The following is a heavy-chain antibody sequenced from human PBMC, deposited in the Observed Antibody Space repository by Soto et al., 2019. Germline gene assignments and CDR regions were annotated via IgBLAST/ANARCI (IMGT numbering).Heavy chain of an antibody. CDR2: INHSGST. CDR3: ARRRVVVVAATRGQIDY. D-gene: IGHD2-15*01. Sequence: QVQLQQWGAGLLKPSETLSLTCAVYGGSFSGYYWSWIRQPPGKGLEWIGEINHSGSTNYNPSLKRRVTISVDTSKNQFSLKLSSVTAADTAVYYCARRRVVVVAATRGQIDYWGQGTLVTVSS. CDR1: GGSFSGYY. V-gene: IGHV4-34*01. J-gene: IGHJ4*02.